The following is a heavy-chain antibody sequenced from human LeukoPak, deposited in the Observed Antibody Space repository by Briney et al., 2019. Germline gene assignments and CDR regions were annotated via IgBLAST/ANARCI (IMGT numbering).Heavy chain of an antibody. CDR3: ASLGYCTNGVCYGDY. J-gene: IGHJ4*02. V-gene: IGHV1-69*13. CDR1: GGTFSSYA. Sequence: ASVNVSCKASGGTFSSYAISWVRQAPGQGLEWMGGIIPIFGTANYAQKFQGRVTITADESTSTAYMELSSLRSEDTAVYYCASLGYCTNGVCYGDYWGQGTLVTVSS. D-gene: IGHD2-8*01. CDR2: IIPIFGTA.